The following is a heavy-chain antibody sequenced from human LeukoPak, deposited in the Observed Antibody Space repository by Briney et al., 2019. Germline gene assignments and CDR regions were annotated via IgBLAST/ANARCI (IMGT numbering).Heavy chain of an antibody. CDR1: GGSISNGNYY. D-gene: IGHD6-19*01. J-gene: IGHJ4*02. CDR2: IYTSGST. V-gene: IGHV4-61*02. Sequence: SETLSLTCTVSGGSISNGNYYWSWIRQPAGKGLEWIGRIYTSGSTNYNPSLKSRVTISVDTSKNQFSLKLSSVTAADTAVYYCARAQWLGPFDYWGQGTLVTVSS. CDR3: ARAQWLGPFDY.